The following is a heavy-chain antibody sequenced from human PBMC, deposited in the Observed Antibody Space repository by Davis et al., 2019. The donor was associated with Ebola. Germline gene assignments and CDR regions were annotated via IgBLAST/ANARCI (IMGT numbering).Heavy chain of an antibody. D-gene: IGHD2-15*01. CDR1: GYTFTTYD. CDR2: MNPDSGNT. V-gene: IGHV1-8*01. Sequence: ASVKVSCKASGYTFTTYDINWVRQATGQGLEWMGWMNPDSGNTGYAQKFQGRVTMTRDTSITTAYMELSSLSSYDTAVYYCTRGIARRRSGSWFDPWGQGTPVTVSS. CDR3: TRGIARRRSGSWFDP. J-gene: IGHJ5*02.